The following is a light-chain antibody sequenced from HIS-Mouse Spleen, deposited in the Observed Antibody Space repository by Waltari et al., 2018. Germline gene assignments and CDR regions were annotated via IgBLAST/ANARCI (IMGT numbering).Light chain of an antibody. CDR3: AAWDDSLNGPV. CDR1: SSNIGSNT. V-gene: IGLV1-44*01. J-gene: IGLJ3*02. Sequence: QSVLTQPPSASGTPGQRVTISCSGSSSNIGSNTRNWYQSLPGPAPKLLIDSTNQRPSGVPDRFSGSKSGTSASLAISGLQSEDEADYYCAAWDDSLNGPVFGGGTKLTVL. CDR2: STN.